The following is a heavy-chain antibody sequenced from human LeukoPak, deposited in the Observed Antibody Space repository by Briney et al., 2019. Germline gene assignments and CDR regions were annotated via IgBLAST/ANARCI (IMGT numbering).Heavy chain of an antibody. CDR1: GGSFSGYY. CDR3: ARGLSIAVAGNYRYYYYGMDV. V-gene: IGHV4-34*01. D-gene: IGHD6-19*01. J-gene: IGHJ6*02. CDR2: INNSGST. Sequence: SGTLSLTCAVYGGSFSGYYCSWIRQPPGKGLEWIGEINNSGSTNYNPSLKSRVTISVDTSKNQFSLKLSSVTAADTAVYYCARGLSIAVAGNYRYYYYGMDVWGQGTTVTVSS.